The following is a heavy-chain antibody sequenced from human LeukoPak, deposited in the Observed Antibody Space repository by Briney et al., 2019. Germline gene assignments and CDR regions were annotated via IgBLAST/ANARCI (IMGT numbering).Heavy chain of an antibody. D-gene: IGHD3-22*01. J-gene: IGHJ4*02. CDR1: GVTFRRYS. Sequence: GGSLRLSCAASGVTFRRYSMHWVRLAPGKGLEWVAVIWYDGSKKYYADSVKGRFTISRDESKNTLYLQMNSLRAEDTAMYYCARGSSGYYYYFDYWGQGTLVTVSS. CDR3: ARGSSGYYYYFDY. CDR2: IWYDGSKK. V-gene: IGHV3-33*01.